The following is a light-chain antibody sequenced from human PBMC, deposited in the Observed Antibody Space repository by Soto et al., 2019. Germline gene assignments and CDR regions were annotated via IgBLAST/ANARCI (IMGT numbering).Light chain of an antibody. Sequence: DILMTPSPDTLSVSLGKSATLSCRASQSVDGYLAWYHQRPGQSPRLLIYGASTRATGVPARFSVSGSGTEFTLTITSLQSEDFGVYYCQQYNNWPRTFGQGTKVDIK. CDR1: QSVDGY. V-gene: IGKV3-15*01. J-gene: IGKJ1*01. CDR2: GAS. CDR3: QQYNNWPRT.